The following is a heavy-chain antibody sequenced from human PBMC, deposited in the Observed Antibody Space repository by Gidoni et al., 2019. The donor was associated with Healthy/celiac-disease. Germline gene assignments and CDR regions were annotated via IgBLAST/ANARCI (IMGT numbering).Heavy chain of an antibody. CDR3: TTGADTYSGSLSGMDV. D-gene: IGHD1-26*01. CDR1: GFTFSHSG. Sequence: EVQLVESGGGLVKPGGSLRLSCSASGFTFSHSGMSWVPQAPGKGLEWVGRIKSKTDGGTTDYAAPVKGRFTISRDDSKNTLYLQMNSLKTEDTAVYYCTTGADTYSGSLSGMDVWGQGTTVTVSS. CDR2: IKSKTDGGTT. J-gene: IGHJ6*02. V-gene: IGHV3-15*01.